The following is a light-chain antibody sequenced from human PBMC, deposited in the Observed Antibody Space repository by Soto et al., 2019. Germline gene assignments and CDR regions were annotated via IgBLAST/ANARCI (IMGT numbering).Light chain of an antibody. V-gene: IGKV1-27*01. CDR3: QQYESLPLT. J-gene: IGKJ5*01. CDR2: AAS. CDR1: QDIRNY. Sequence: DIQMTQSPSSLSVSVGDRVTITCRASQDIRNYLAWYQQKPGKVPKLLIYAASTLQSGVPSRFSGSGSGTDFTLTINSLQPEDNATYYCQQYESLPLTFGQGTRLEIK.